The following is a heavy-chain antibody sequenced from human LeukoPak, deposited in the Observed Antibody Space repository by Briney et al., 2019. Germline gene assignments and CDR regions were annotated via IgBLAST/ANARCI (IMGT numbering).Heavy chain of an antibody. J-gene: IGHJ4*02. D-gene: IGHD3-3*01. Sequence: PGGSLRLSCAASGFTFSSYGMHWVRQAPGKGLEWVAVISYDGSNKYYADSVKGRFTISRDNPKNTLYLQMNSLRAEDTAVYYCAKSRSDVVDYWGQGTLVTVSS. CDR1: GFTFSSYG. V-gene: IGHV3-30*18. CDR3: AKSRSDVVDY. CDR2: ISYDGSNK.